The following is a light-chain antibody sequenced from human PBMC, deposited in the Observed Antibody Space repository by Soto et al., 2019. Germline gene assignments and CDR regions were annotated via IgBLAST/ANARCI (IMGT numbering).Light chain of an antibody. V-gene: IGKV1-39*01. CDR1: QSVSSN. CDR3: QHTYSTPFT. Sequence: MTQSPATLSVSPGERATLSCRASQSVSSNLAWYQQKPGIAPRLLIFAASNLQTGVPSRFSGSGSGTDFTLTISSLQPEDFGTYFCQHTYSTPFTFGPGTKVDI. J-gene: IGKJ3*01. CDR2: AAS.